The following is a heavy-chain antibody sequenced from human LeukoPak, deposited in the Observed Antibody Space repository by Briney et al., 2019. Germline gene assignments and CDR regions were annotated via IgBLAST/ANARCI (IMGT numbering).Heavy chain of an antibody. CDR3: ARRGGYRAYYYDMDV. CDR2: IYYSGST. D-gene: IGHD6-13*01. CDR1: GGSISSYY. Sequence: PSETLSLTCTVSGGSISSYYWSWIRQPPGKGLEWIGYIYYSGSTNYNPSLKSRVTISVDTSKNQFSLKLSSVTAADTAVYYCARRGGYRAYYYDMDVWGQGTTVTVSS. J-gene: IGHJ6*02. V-gene: IGHV4-59*08.